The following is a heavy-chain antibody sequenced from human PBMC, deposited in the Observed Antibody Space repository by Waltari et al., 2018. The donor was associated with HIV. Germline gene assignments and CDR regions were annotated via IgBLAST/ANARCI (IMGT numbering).Heavy chain of an antibody. CDR2: ISWNSGDI. CDR1: GIPLDDFA. D-gene: IGHD3-3*01. J-gene: IGHJ6*02. V-gene: IGHV3-9*01. CDR3: VKDGASTIFGVLNGMDV. Sequence: EVQLVESGGGSVQPGRSLRLSCTASGIPLDDFAINWVRPPPGKGLEWVSGISWNSGDIAYADSVKGRFTISRDNTKNSLFLQMNSVRVEDTALYYCVKDGASTIFGVLNGMDVWGQGTTVTVSS.